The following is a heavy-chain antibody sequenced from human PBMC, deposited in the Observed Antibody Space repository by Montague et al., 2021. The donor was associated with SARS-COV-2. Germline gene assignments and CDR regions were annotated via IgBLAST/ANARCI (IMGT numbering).Heavy chain of an antibody. Sequence: SETLSLTCTVSGGSFSNYWSWLRQPPGKSLEWLGYIYYSGSTNYNTSLESRVSMSVDTSKNQHSSMLNSVTAAAAAVYYCGRYVRNSGSYDLDPWGQGTPVTVSS. CDR2: IYYSGST. J-gene: IGHJ5*02. V-gene: IGHV4-59*12. CDR3: GRYVRNSGSYDLDP. CDR1: GGSFSNY. D-gene: IGHD3-10*01.